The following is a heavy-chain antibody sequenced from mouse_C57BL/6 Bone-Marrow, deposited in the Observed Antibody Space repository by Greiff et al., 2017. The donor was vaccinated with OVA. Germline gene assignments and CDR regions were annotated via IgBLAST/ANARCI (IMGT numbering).Heavy chain of an antibody. CDR2: IDPETGGT. Sequence: QVQLQQSGAELVRPGASVTLSCKASGYTFTDYEMHWVKQTPVHGLEWIGAIDPETGGTAYNQKFKGKAILTADKSSSTAYMELRSLTSEDSAVYYCTVWLRRWYFDVWGTGTTVTVSS. CDR3: TVWLRRWYFDV. D-gene: IGHD2-2*01. J-gene: IGHJ1*03. V-gene: IGHV1-15*01. CDR1: GYTFTDYE.